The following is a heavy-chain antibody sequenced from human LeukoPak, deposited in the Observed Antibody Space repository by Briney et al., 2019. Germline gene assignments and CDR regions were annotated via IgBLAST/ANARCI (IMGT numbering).Heavy chain of an antibody. CDR2: INSGSTDI. Sequence: PGGSLRLSCAASGFRFSLYAMNWVRQAPGKGLEWIFYINSGSTDILYVDAVKGRFAISRDNTKNTLFLEMSSLRAEDTAVYFCAKRGVVIRVILVGFHKEAYYFDSWGQGALATVSS. D-gene: IGHD3-22*01. CDR1: GFRFSLYA. J-gene: IGHJ4*02. V-gene: IGHV3-21*05. CDR3: AKRGVVIRVILVGFHKEAYYFDS.